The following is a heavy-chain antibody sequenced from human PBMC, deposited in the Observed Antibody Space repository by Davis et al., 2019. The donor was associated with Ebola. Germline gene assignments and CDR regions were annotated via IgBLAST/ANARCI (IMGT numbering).Heavy chain of an antibody. Sequence: MPSETLSLTCTVSAGSISSYYWSWIRQPPGKGLEWSGYIYYSWSTNYNPSLKSRVTIAVDTSKNQFSLKLSSVTAADPACYYCARGYSSSWYGEWFDPWGQGTLVTVSS. J-gene: IGHJ5*02. CDR3: ARGYSSSWYGEWFDP. CDR1: AGSISSYY. CDR2: IYYSWST. V-gene: IGHV4-59*01. D-gene: IGHD6-13*01.